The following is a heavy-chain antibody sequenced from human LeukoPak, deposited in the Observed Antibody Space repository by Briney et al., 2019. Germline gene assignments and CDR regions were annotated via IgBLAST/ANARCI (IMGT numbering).Heavy chain of an antibody. J-gene: IGHJ4*02. Sequence: SETLSLTCTVSGGSISSYYWSWIRQPPGKGLEWIGYIYYSGSTNYNPSLKSRVTISVDTSKNQFSLKLSSVTAADTAVYYCARQLKQLGNYFDYWGQGTPVTVSS. CDR1: GGSISSYY. CDR3: ARQLKQLGNYFDY. CDR2: IYYSGST. D-gene: IGHD6-13*01. V-gene: IGHV4-59*08.